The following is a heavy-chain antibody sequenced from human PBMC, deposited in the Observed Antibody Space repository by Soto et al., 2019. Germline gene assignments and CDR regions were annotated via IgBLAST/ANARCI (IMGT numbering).Heavy chain of an antibody. D-gene: IGHD3-10*01. J-gene: IGHJ4*02. CDR2: INSGGGTT. CDR3: ARWFTYGNFDYFDY. Sequence: GGSLRLSCAASGFTFSSYWMHWFRQAPGKGLMWVSRINSGGGTTTYADSVKGRFTISRDNAKNTLYLQMNGLRAEDTAVYYCARWFTYGNFDYFDYWGQGTQVTVPS. CDR1: GFTFSSYW. V-gene: IGHV3-74*01.